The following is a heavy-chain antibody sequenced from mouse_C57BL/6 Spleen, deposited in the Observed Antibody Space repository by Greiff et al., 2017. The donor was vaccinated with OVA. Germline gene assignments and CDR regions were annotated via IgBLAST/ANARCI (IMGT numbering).Heavy chain of an antibody. V-gene: IGHV14-2*01. CDR2: IDPEDGET. CDR3: ARGVTTVVAPGY. Sequence: EVQGVESGAELVKPGASVKLSCTASGFNIKDYYMHWVKQRTEQGLEWIGRIDPEDGETKYAPKFQGKATITADTSSNTAYLQLSSLTSEDTAVYYCARGVTTVVAPGYWGQGTTLTVSS. CDR1: GFNIKDYY. D-gene: IGHD1-1*01. J-gene: IGHJ2*01.